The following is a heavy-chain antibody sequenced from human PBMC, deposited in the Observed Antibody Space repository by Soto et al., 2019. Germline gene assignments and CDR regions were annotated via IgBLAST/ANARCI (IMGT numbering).Heavy chain of an antibody. CDR3: ARSSGWAHYGMDV. Sequence: QVQLVESGGGVVQPGRSLRLSCAASGFTFSSYAMHWVRQAPGKGLEWVAVMSYDGSNKYYADSVKGRFTISRDNSKNTLYLQMNSLRAEDTAVYYCARSSGWAHYGMDVWGQGTTVTVSS. V-gene: IGHV3-30-3*01. CDR1: GFTFSSYA. CDR2: MSYDGSNK. D-gene: IGHD6-19*01. J-gene: IGHJ6*02.